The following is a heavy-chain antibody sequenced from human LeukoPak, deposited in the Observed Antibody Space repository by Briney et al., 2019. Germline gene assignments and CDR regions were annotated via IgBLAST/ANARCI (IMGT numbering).Heavy chain of an antibody. D-gene: IGHD2-2*01. J-gene: IGHJ6*02. CDR1: GGSISSYY. Sequence: PSETLSLTCTVSGGSISSYYWSWIRQPPGKGLEWIGYIYCSGSTNYNPSLKSRVTISVDTSKNQFSLKLSSVTAADTAVYYCARGYCSSTSCYYYYGMDVWGQGTTVTVSS. CDR3: ARGYCSSTSCYYYYGMDV. CDR2: IYCSGST. V-gene: IGHV4-59*01.